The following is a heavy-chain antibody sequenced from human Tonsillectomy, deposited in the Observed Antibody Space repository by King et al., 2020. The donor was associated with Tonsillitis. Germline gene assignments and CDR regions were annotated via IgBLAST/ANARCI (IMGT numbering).Heavy chain of an antibody. V-gene: IGHV3-74*01. Sequence: DVQLVESGGGLVQPGGSLRLSCAASGFTFSSYWMHWVRQAPGKGLVWFSRINSDGSSTSYADSVKGRFTISRDNAKNTLYLQMNSLRAEDTAVYYCARGARLAPLGYWGQGTLVTVSS. D-gene: IGHD6-19*01. CDR3: ARGARLAPLGY. J-gene: IGHJ4*02. CDR2: INSDGSST. CDR1: GFTFSSYW.